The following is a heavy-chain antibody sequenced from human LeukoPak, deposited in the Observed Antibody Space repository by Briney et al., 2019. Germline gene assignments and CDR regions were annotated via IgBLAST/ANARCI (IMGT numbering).Heavy chain of an antibody. J-gene: IGHJ6*04. D-gene: IGHD2-2*01. CDR2: INHSGST. CDR1: GGSFSGYY. V-gene: IGHV4-34*01. CDR3: ARGLGKVVVVPAAMMDV. Sequence: SETLSLTCAVYGGSFSGYYWSWIRQPPGKGLEWIGEINHSGSTNYNPSLKNRVTISVDTSKNQFSLKLSSVTAADTAVYYCARGLGKVVVVPAAMMDVWGKGTTVTVSS.